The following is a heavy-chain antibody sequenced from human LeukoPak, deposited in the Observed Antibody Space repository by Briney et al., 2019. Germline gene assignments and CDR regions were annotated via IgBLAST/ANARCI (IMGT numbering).Heavy chain of an antibody. J-gene: IGHJ4*02. V-gene: IGHV3-21*06. CDR1: GFSLITYN. CDR3: ARAPYDILTGYSPYYFES. Sequence: GGSLRLSCAASGFSLITYNMNWVRQAPGKGLEWVSSINSTSSHIYYADSVKGRFTISRDNAKNSLYLQMNSLRAEDTAVYYCARAPYDILTGYSPYYFESWGQGTLVTVSS. D-gene: IGHD3-9*01. CDR2: INSTSSHI.